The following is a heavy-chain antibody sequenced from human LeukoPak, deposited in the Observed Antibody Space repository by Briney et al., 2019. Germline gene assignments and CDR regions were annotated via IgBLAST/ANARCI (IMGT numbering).Heavy chain of an antibody. CDR2: IYYSGST. D-gene: IGHD5-18*01. CDR1: GGSISSSSYY. CDR3: AGGGYSYGPDY. J-gene: IGHJ4*02. V-gene: IGHV4-39*07. Sequence: SETLSLTCTVSGGSISSSSYYWGWIRQPPGKGLEWIGSIYYSGSTYYNPSLKSRVTISVDTSKNQFSLKLSSVTAADTAVYYCAGGGYSYGPDYWGQGTLVTVSS.